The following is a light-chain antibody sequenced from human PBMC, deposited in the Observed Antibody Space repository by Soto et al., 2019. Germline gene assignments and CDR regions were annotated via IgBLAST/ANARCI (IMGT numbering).Light chain of an antibody. CDR1: QSVSSSY. V-gene: IGKV3D-20*02. CDR2: GAS. Sequence: IVLTQSPGTLSLSPGERATLSGRASQSVSSSYLAWYQEKPGQAPRLLIYGASSRATGIPARFSGSGSGTDFTLTISSLEPEDFAVYYCQQRSNWPWTFGQGTKVDIK. CDR3: QQRSNWPWT. J-gene: IGKJ1*01.